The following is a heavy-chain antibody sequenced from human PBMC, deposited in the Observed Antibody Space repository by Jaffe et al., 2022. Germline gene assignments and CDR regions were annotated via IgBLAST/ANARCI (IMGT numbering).Heavy chain of an antibody. J-gene: IGHJ5*02. CDR2: INWNGGST. V-gene: IGHV3-20*01. Sequence: EVQLVESGGGVVRPGGSLRLSCAASGFTFDDYGMSWVRQAPGKGLEWVSGINWNGGSTGYADSVKGRFTISRDNAKNSLYLQMNSLRAEDTALYHCARERGCSGGSCYPPWLYNWFDPWGQGTLVTVSS. D-gene: IGHD2-15*01. CDR1: GFTFDDYG. CDR3: ARERGCSGGSCYPPWLYNWFDP.